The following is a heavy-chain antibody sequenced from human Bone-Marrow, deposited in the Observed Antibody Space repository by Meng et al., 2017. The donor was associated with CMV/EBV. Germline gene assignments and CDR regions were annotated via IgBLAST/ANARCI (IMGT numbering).Heavy chain of an antibody. D-gene: IGHD6-6*01. CDR2: IIPILGIA. V-gene: IGHV1-69*10. CDR3: ARAAAARPLDP. CDR1: GGTFSSYA. J-gene: IGHJ5*02. Sequence: SVKVSCKASGGTFSSYAISWVRQAPGQGLEWMGGIIPILGIANYAQKFQGRVTITADKSTSTAYMELSSLRSEDTAVYYCARAAAARPLDPWGQGTLVTVSS.